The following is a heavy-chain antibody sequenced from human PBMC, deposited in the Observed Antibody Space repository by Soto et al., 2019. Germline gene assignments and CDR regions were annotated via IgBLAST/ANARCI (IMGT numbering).Heavy chain of an antibody. CDR3: ARSLSGIVGARYYYGMDV. Sequence: HPGGSLRLSCAASGFTFSSYGMHWVRQAPGKGLEWVAVIWYDGSNKYYADSVKGRFTISRDNSKNTLYLQMNSLRAEDTAVYYCARSLSGIVGARYYYGMDVWGQGITLTVSS. V-gene: IGHV3-33*01. D-gene: IGHD1-26*01. J-gene: IGHJ6*02. CDR2: IWYDGSNK. CDR1: GFTFSSYG.